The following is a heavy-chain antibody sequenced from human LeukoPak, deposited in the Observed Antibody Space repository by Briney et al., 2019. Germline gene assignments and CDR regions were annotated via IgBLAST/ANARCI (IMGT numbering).Heavy chain of an antibody. V-gene: IGHV1-2*02. Sequence: ASVKVSCKASGYTFTCYYMHWVRQAPGQGLEWMGWINPNSGGTNYAQKFQGRVTMTRDTSISTAYMELSGLRSDDTAVYYCATIGYSSGWYYFDYWGQGTLVTVSS. J-gene: IGHJ4*02. CDR1: GYTFTCYY. D-gene: IGHD6-19*01. CDR2: INPNSGGT. CDR3: ATIGYSSGWYYFDY.